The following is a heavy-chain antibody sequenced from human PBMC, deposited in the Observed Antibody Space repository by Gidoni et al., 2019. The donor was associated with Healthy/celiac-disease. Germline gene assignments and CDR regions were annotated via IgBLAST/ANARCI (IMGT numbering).Heavy chain of an antibody. Sequence: GFTFSSYGMHRVRQAPGKGLEWAAVISYDGSNKYYADSVKGRFTISRDNSKNTLYLQMNSLRAEDTAVYYCAKDLISITMVRGVYYYYGMDVWGQGTTVTVSS. CDR2: ISYDGSNK. V-gene: IGHV3-30*18. CDR3: AKDLISITMVRGVYYYYGMDV. J-gene: IGHJ6*02. D-gene: IGHD3-10*01. CDR1: GFTFSSYG.